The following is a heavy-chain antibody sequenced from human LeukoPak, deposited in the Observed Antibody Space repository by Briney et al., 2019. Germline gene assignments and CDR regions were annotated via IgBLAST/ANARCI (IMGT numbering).Heavy chain of an antibody. Sequence: SETLSLTCTVSGGSICSDDYYWSWIRQPPGKGLEWIGCIYYSGSTYYNPSLKSRVTISVDTSKNQFSLKLNSVTAADTAVYYCARGVERIFGVVNWFDPWGQGTPVTVSS. CDR1: GGSICSDDYY. CDR2: IYYSGST. V-gene: IGHV4-30-4*01. D-gene: IGHD3-3*01. CDR3: ARGVERIFGVVNWFDP. J-gene: IGHJ5*02.